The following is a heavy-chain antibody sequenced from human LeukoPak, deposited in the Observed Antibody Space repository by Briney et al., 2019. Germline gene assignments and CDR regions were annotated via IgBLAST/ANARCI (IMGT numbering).Heavy chain of an antibody. V-gene: IGHV4-59*08. CDR1: GGSISSYY. D-gene: IGHD2-15*01. CDR2: IYYSGST. CDR3: ARVIGYCSGGSCYYFDY. J-gene: IGHJ4*02. Sequence: PSETLSLTCTVSGGSISSYYWSWIRQPPGKGLEWIGYIYYSGSTNYNPSLKSRVTISVDTSKNQFSLKLSSVTAADTAVYYCARVIGYCSGGSCYYFDYWGQGTLVTVSS.